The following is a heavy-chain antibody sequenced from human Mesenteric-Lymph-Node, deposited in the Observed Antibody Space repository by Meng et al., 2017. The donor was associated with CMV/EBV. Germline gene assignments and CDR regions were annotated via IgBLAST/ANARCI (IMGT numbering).Heavy chain of an antibody. CDR2: IFDSGNT. Sequence: SETLSLTCTVSGASISGYYWSWIRQPPGKGLEWIGYIFDSGNTNYNPSLKSRVSMSLDTTKRQFSLKLTSVTAADAAVYYCARILGRVFDYWGQGTLVTVSS. D-gene: IGHD3/OR15-3a*01. J-gene: IGHJ4*02. CDR1: GASISGYY. CDR3: ARILGRVFDY. V-gene: IGHV4-59*01.